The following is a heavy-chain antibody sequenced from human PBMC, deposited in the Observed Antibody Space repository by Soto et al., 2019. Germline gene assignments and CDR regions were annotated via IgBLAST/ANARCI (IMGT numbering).Heavy chain of an antibody. CDR1: GYTFSTYG. J-gene: IGHJ5*02. D-gene: IGHD1-1*01. Sequence: QVQLVQSGAEVKKPGASVKVSCKASGYTFSTYGFSWVRQAPGQGLEWMGWIGADNGDTNYAQNFQGRVTMTTDTSTTTSYMALRSLTSDDTDVYFCARDWKGAEGFDPWGQGTLVTVSS. CDR2: IGADNGDT. V-gene: IGHV1-18*01. CDR3: ARDWKGAEGFDP.